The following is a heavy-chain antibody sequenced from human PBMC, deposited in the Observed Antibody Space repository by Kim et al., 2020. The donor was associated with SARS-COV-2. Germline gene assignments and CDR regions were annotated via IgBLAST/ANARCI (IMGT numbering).Heavy chain of an antibody. Sequence: GGSLRLSCAASGFTFSSYAMSWVRQAPGKGLEWVSAISGSGGSTYYADSVKGRFTISRDNSKNTLYLQMNSLRAEDTAVYYCAKDGSVPAAISRSGWFDPWGQGTLVTVSS. J-gene: IGHJ5*02. V-gene: IGHV3-23*01. CDR3: AKDGSVPAAISRSGWFDP. CDR2: ISGSGGST. CDR1: GFTFSSYA. D-gene: IGHD2-2*02.